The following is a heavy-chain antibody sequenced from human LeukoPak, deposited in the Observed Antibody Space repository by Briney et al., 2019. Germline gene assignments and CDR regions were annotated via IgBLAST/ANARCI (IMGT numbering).Heavy chain of an antibody. D-gene: IGHD3-3*01. Sequence: GGSLRLSCAASGFTFSNYAMNWVRQAPGKGLEWVSAISGSGGSTYYADSVKGRFTISRDNSKNTLYLQMGSLRAEDTAVYYCAKGPSPYYDFSSLWGQGTLVTVSS. CDR1: GFTFSNYA. CDR2: ISGSGGST. CDR3: AKGPSPYYDFSSL. J-gene: IGHJ4*02. V-gene: IGHV3-23*01.